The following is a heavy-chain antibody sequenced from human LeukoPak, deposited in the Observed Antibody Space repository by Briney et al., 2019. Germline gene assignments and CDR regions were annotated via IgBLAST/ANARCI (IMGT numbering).Heavy chain of an antibody. CDR3: ASPRALYCSSTSCQTANGAFDI. V-gene: IGHV1-69*02. CDR1: GGTFSSYT. J-gene: IGHJ3*02. Sequence: SVKVSCKASGGTFSSYTISWVRQAPGQGLEWMGRIIPILGIANYAQKFQGRVTITADKSTSTAYMEPSSLRSEDTAVYYCASPRALYCSSTSCQTANGAFDIWGQGTMVTVSS. CDR2: IIPILGIA. D-gene: IGHD2-2*01.